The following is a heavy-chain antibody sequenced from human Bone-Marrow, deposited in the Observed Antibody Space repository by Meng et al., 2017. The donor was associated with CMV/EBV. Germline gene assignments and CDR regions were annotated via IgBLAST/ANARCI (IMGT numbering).Heavy chain of an antibody. CDR1: GGSFSGYY. CDR3: ARLHYDFWSGYGYYFDY. V-gene: IGHV4-34*01. D-gene: IGHD3-3*01. J-gene: IGHJ4*02. Sequence: SQTLSLTCAVYGGSFSGYYWSWIRQPPGKGLEWIGEINHSGSTYYNPSLKSRVTISVDTSKNQFSLKLSSVTAADTAVYYCARLHYDFWSGYGYYFDYWGQGTLVTVSS. CDR2: INHSGST.